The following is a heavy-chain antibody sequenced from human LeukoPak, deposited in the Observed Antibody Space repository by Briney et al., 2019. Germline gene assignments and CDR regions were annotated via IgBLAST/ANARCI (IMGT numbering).Heavy chain of an antibody. CDR1: GYTFTSYY. CDR2: INPSGGST. V-gene: IGHV1-46*01. D-gene: IGHD2-2*01. Sequence: ASVKVSCKASGYTFTSYYMHWVRQAPGQGLEWMGIINPSGGSTSYAQKFQGRVTMTRDTSTSTVYMELSSLRSEDTAVYYCASTIVVVPAAIADAGPYYYGMDVWGQGTTVTVSS. CDR3: ASTIVVVPAAIADAGPYYYGMDV. J-gene: IGHJ6*02.